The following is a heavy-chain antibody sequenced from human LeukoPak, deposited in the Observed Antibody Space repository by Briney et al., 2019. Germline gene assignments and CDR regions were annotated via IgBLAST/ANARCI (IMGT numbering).Heavy chain of an antibody. CDR3: AREDIVVVPAALDNWFDP. D-gene: IGHD2-2*01. CDR1: GYTFTGYY. V-gene: IGHV1-2*02. J-gene: IGHJ5*02. Sequence: ASVTVPCKASGYTFTGYYMHWVRQAPGQGLEWMGWINPNSGGTNYAQKFQGRVTMTRDTSISTAYMELSRLRSDDTAVYYCAREDIVVVPAALDNWFDPWGQGTLVTVSS. CDR2: INPNSGGT.